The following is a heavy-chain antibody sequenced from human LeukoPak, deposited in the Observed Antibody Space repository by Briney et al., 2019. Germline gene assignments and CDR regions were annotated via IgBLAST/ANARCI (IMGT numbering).Heavy chain of an antibody. V-gene: IGHV1-8*01. CDR2: MNPNRGDT. Sequence: ASVKVSCKASGYTFTSYDIHWVRQATGQGLEWMGRMNPNRGDTDYAQKFQGRVTMTRDTSISTAYMELSSLRSDDTAVYYCARLSEGIVGAMPLQHWGQGTLVTVSS. CDR1: GYTFTSYD. J-gene: IGHJ1*01. CDR3: ARLSEGIVGAMPLQH. D-gene: IGHD1-26*01.